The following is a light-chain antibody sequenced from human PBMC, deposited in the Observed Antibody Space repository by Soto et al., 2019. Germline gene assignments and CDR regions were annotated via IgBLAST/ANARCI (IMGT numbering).Light chain of an antibody. CDR2: EDS. CDR1: SSDVGSYNL. Sequence: QSALTQPASVSGSPGQSITISCTGTSSDVGSYNLVSWYQQHPGKAPKVMIFEDSKRPSGVSNRFSGSKSGNTASLTISGLQAEDEADYYCCSYAGTSIYYVFGTGTKVTVL. CDR3: CSYAGTSIYYV. J-gene: IGLJ1*01. V-gene: IGLV2-23*01.